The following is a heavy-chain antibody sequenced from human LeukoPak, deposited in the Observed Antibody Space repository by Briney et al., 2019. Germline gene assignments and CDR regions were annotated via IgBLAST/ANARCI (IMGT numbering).Heavy chain of an antibody. Sequence: SETLSLTCTVSGGSISGSYWSWIRQPPGKGLEWIGYIYYSGDSNYNPSLKSRATISLDTSKNQFSLKVSSVTAADTAIYYCARHTYARPFDSWGQGTLVTVSS. CDR2: IYYSGDS. D-gene: IGHD6-6*01. V-gene: IGHV4-59*08. CDR1: GGSISGSY. CDR3: ARHTYARPFDS. J-gene: IGHJ4*02.